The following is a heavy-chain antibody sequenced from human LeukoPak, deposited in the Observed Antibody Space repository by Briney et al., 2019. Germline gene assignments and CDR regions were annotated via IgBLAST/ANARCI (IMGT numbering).Heavy chain of an antibody. J-gene: IGHJ3*01. D-gene: IGHD6-19*01. CDR1: GFSFSSYG. Sequence: GRSLRLSCAASGFSFSSYGMHWVRQAPGKGLEWVAVISYDGSNKFYADSVKGRFTISRDNSKNTLYLQMNSLRAEDTAVYYWAKLGYSSGWYDFQIDAFDFWGQGTMVTVSS. V-gene: IGHV3-30*18. CDR2: ISYDGSNK. CDR3: AKLGYSSGWYDFQIDAFDF.